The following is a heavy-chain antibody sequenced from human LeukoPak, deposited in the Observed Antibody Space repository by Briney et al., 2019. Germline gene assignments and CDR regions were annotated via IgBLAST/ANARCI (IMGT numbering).Heavy chain of an antibody. J-gene: IGHJ4*02. D-gene: IGHD3-10*01. V-gene: IGHV3-74*01. CDR2: TNLDGRST. CDR3: ARDDYGSGSWNDY. CDR1: GFTFSNYW. Sequence: GGSLRLSCVASGFTFSNYWIHWVRQVPGKGLVWVSRTNLDGRSTTYADSVKGRFTISRDNAKNSLYLQMNSLRAEDTAFYYCARDDYGSGSWNDYWGQGTLVTVSS.